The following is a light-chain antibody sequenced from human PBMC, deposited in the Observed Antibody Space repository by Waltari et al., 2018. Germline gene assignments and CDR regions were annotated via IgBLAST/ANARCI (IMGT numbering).Light chain of an antibody. J-gene: IGKJ1*01. V-gene: IGKV1D-16*01. Sequence: IQVTQSPSSLSASVGDRVTITCRASQDLDNWLAWYQQKPGKAPNLLIYGASVLESGVPSRFSGSGSGTDFTLTISSLQPEDFATYYCQQYNNWPPETFGQGTKVEI. CDR1: QDLDNW. CDR3: QQYNNWPPET. CDR2: GAS.